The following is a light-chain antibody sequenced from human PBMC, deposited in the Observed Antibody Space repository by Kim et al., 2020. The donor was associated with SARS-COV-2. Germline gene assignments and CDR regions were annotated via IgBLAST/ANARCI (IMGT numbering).Light chain of an antibody. CDR1: RCNVGSNP. J-gene: IGLJ3*02. Sequence: GQRCTIACSGSRCNVGSNPVNWYQHLPGTAPKVLMYTDNERPSGVPDRFSGSKSGTSASLVISALQSEDEADYYCAAWDDSLSGRVFGGGTQLTVL. CDR2: TDN. CDR3: AAWDDSLSGRV. V-gene: IGLV1-44*01.